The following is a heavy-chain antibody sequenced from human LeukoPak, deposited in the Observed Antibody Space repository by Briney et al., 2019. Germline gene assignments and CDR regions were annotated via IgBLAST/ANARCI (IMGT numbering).Heavy chain of an antibody. D-gene: IGHD1-1*01. CDR1: GYTFTSYG. CDR3: ARALQLDLTECDY. Sequence: ASVKVSCKASGYTFTSYGFSWVRQDPGQGREGLGGISAYNGNTTSAQKLHGRVTMTTDTSTRPAYIQLRSLRSDDTAAYYCARALQLDLTECDYWGQGTLVTVPS. CDR2: ISAYNGNT. J-gene: IGHJ4*02. V-gene: IGHV1-18*01.